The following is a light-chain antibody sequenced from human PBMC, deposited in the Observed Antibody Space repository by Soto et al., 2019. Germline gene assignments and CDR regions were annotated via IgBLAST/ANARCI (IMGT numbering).Light chain of an antibody. CDR3: HQVNSYPHT. CDR1: QGVYSY. CDR2: AAS. V-gene: IGKV1-9*01. Sequence: DIQFSQSPSFLSASVGDRVTITCRASQGVYSYLAWYQQKPGRAPRLLIYAASTLQIGVPSRFSGSGSGTEFTLTISSLQPEDFATYYCHQVNSYPHTFGGGTKVDIK. J-gene: IGKJ4*01.